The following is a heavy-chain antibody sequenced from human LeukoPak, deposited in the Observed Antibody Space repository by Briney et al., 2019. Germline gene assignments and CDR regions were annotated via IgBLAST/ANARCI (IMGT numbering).Heavy chain of an antibody. V-gene: IGHV3-11*06. Sequence: NPGGSLRLSCAASGFTFSDYYMSWIRQAQGKGLEWVSYISSGSRSTNYADSVKGRFTISRDNAKNSLYLQMNSLRGEDTAVYYCARLHYYDTRPSFDPWGQGTLVTVSS. CDR2: ISSGSRST. D-gene: IGHD3-22*01. CDR3: ARLHYYDTRPSFDP. J-gene: IGHJ5*02. CDR1: GFTFSDYY.